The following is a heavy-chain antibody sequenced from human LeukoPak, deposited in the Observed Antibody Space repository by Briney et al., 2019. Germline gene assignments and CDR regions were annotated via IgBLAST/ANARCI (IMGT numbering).Heavy chain of an antibody. J-gene: IGHJ5*02. D-gene: IGHD3-10*01. CDR2: IRYDGSNK. CDR1: GFTFSSYD. CDR3: AKAAANYGSGVNWFDP. Sequence: GGSLRLSCAASGFTFSSYDMHWVRQAPGKGLEWVAFIRYDGSNKYYADSVKGRFTISRDNSKNTLYLQMNSLRAEDTAVYYCAKAAANYGSGVNWFDPWGQGTLVTVSS. V-gene: IGHV3-30*02.